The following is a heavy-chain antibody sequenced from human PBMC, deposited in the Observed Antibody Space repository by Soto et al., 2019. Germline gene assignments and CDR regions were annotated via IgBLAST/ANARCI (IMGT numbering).Heavy chain of an antibody. V-gene: IGHV2-5*02. Sequence: SGPTLVNPTQTLTPTCTFSGFSLSTSGVGVGWIRQPPGKALEWLALIYWDDDKRYSPSLKSRLTITKDTSKNQVVLTMTNMDPVDTATYYCAHSPDSYMDSSGWLDYWGQGTLVTVSS. D-gene: IGHD6-19*01. CDR3: AHSPDSYMDSSGWLDY. CDR2: IYWDDDK. J-gene: IGHJ4*02. CDR1: GFSLSTSGVG.